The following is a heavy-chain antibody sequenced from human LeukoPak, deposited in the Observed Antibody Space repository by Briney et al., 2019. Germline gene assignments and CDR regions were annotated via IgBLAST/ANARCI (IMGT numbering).Heavy chain of an antibody. CDR2: ISTTDTTK. CDR3: ARETPHCGGDCLDY. J-gene: IGHJ4*02. Sequence: PGGSLTLSCATSGFTFSSYEWNWVRQPPGKGLEWLSYISTTDTTKYYADSVKGRFTISRDNAKNSLFLHMNSLRVEDTALYYCARETPHCGGDCLDYWGQGTLVTVSS. V-gene: IGHV3-48*03. D-gene: IGHD2-21*02. CDR1: GFTFSSYE.